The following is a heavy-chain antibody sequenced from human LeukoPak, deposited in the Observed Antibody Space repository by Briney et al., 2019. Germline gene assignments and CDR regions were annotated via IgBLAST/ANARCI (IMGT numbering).Heavy chain of an antibody. V-gene: IGHV1-2*02. CDR3: ASYPRSIPTPPFDY. D-gene: IGHD2-21*01. J-gene: IGHJ4*02. CDR1: GYTFTAQY. Sequence: ASVKLPCKASGYTFTAQYMHWVRQAPGQGLEWMGWINPNNGDTKYAQSFLGRVTMTRDTSTTTAYMELSSLRSDDTAVYFCASYPRSIPTPPFDYWGQGTLVTVSS. CDR2: INPNNGDT.